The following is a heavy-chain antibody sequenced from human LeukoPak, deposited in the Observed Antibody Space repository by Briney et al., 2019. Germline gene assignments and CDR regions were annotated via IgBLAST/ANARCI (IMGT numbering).Heavy chain of an antibody. Sequence: ASVKVSCKASGYTFTGYYMHRVRQAPGQGLEWMGWVSPYNGDTNYAQKFQGRVTMSTDPSTNTAYMELRSLRFDDTAIYYCAKDWHILTGRNCFDPWGQGTLVTVSS. CDR3: AKDWHILTGRNCFDP. CDR2: VSPYNGDT. D-gene: IGHD3-9*01. J-gene: IGHJ5*02. CDR1: GYTFTGYY. V-gene: IGHV1-2*02.